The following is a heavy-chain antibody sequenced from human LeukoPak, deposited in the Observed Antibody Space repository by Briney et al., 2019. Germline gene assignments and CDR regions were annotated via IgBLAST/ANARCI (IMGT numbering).Heavy chain of an antibody. D-gene: IGHD3-10*01. V-gene: IGHV4-59*08. CDR2: IYYSGST. J-gene: IGHJ4*02. CDR3: ARQIESGSGNFDY. Sequence: PSQTLSLTCTASGGSISSYYWSWIRQPPGKGLEWIGYIYYSGSTNYNPSLKSRVTISVDTSKNQFSLKLSSVTAADTAVYYCARQIESGSGNFDYWGQGTLVTVSS. CDR1: GGSISSYY.